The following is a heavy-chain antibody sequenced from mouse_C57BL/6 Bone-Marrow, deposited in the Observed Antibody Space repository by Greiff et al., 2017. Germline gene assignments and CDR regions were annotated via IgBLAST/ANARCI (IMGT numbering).Heavy chain of an antibody. CDR1: GFTFSDYG. J-gene: IGHJ3*01. CDR2: ISSGSSTI. V-gene: IGHV5-17*01. CDR3: ARPPRTGTPWFAY. Sequence: EVMLVESGGGLVKPGGSLKLSCAASGFTFSDYGMHWVRQAPEKGLEWVAYISSGSSTIYYADTVKGRFTISRDNAKNTLFLQMTSLRSEDTAMYYCARPPRTGTPWFAYWGQGTLVTVSA. D-gene: IGHD4-1*01.